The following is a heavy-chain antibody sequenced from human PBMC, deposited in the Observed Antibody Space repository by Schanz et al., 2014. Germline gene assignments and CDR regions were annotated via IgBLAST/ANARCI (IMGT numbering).Heavy chain of an antibody. CDR3: ARPRFDYGEVDY. CDR1: GFTFSSYA. D-gene: IGHD4-17*01. Sequence: VQLLESGGGLVQPGGSLRLSCAASGFTFSSYAMHWVRQAPGKGLEWVAVIWSDGSGKYYADSVKGRFTISRDSPKNTLYLQMNSLRAEDTAVYYCARPRFDYGEVDYWGQGTLVTVSS. J-gene: IGHJ4*02. CDR2: IWSDGSGK. V-gene: IGHV3-33*08.